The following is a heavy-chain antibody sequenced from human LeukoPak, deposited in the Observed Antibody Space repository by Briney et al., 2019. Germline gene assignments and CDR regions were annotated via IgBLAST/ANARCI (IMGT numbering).Heavy chain of an antibody. V-gene: IGHV3-23*01. CDR2: ISGSGGST. J-gene: IGHJ4*02. D-gene: IGHD5-18*01. CDR1: GSTFSSYA. CDR3: AKAPGYSYGPFDY. Sequence: GGSLRLSCAASGSTFSSYAMSWVRQAPGKGLEWVSAISGSGGSTYYADSVKRRFTISRDNSKNTLYLQMNSLRAEDTAVYYCAKAPGYSYGPFDYWGQGTLVTVSS.